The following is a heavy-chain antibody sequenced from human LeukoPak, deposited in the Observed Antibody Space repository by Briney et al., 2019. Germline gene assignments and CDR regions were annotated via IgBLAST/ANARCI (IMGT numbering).Heavy chain of an antibody. Sequence: GGSLRLSCAASEFTFSSYWMSWVRQAPGKGLEWVANIKQDGGEKYYLDSVKGRFTVSRDNAKNSLYLQMNSLRAEDTAVYYCARLGARQILEYWGQGTLVTVSS. J-gene: IGHJ4*02. CDR1: EFTFSSYW. V-gene: IGHV3-7*01. CDR3: ARLGARQILEY. D-gene: IGHD4-17*01. CDR2: IKQDGGEK.